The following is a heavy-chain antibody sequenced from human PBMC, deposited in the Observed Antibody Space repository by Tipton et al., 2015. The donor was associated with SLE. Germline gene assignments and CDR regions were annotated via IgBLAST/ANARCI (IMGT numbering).Heavy chain of an antibody. CDR1: GGSINVYY. V-gene: IGHV4-59*01. Sequence: LTCSVSGGSINVYYWSWVRQPPGKGLEWIGYVSYSGSTNYNPSLQSRVTISVDTSKNQFSLKLRSVTAADTAVYYCARLPDYFDHWGQGALVTVTS. CDR2: VSYSGST. J-gene: IGHJ4*02. CDR3: ARLPDYFDH.